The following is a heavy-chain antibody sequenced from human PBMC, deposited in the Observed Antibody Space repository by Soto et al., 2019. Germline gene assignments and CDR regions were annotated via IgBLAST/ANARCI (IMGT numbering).Heavy chain of an antibody. D-gene: IGHD3-22*01. J-gene: IGHJ4*02. CDR3: ARDLVDSSGPFDY. Sequence: LRLSCAASGFTFSSYGMHWVRQAPGKGLEWVAVIWYDGSNKYYADSVKGRFTISRDNSKNTLYLQMNSLRAEDTAVYYCARDLVDSSGPFDYWGQRTLVTVSS. CDR1: GFTFSSYG. V-gene: IGHV3-33*01. CDR2: IWYDGSNK.